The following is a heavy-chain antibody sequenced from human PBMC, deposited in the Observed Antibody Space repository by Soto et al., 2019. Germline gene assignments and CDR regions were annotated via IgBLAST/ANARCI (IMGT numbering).Heavy chain of an antibody. J-gene: IGHJ4*02. V-gene: IGHV3-23*01. CDR3: APVAYYYDSSGYHHSDY. CDR1: GFTFSSYA. D-gene: IGHD3-22*01. Sequence: GGSLRLSCAASGFTFSSYAMSWVRQAPGKGLEWVSAISGSGGSTYYADSVKGRFTISRDNSKNTLYLQMNSLRAEDTAVYYCAPVAYYYDSSGYHHSDYWGQGTLVTVSS. CDR2: ISGSGGST.